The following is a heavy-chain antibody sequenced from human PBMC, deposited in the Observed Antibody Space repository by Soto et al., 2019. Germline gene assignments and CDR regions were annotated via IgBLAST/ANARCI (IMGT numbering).Heavy chain of an antibody. CDR2: IDPSDSYT. J-gene: IGHJ6*02. CDR3: ASFAHIAARPDWRMDV. Sequence: PGESLKISCKGSGYSFTSYWISWVRQMPGKGLEWMGRIDPSDSYTNYSPSFQGHVTISADKSISTAYLQWSSLKASDTAMYYCASFAHIAARPDWRMDVWGQGTTVTVSS. V-gene: IGHV5-10-1*01. D-gene: IGHD6-6*01. CDR1: GYSFTSYW.